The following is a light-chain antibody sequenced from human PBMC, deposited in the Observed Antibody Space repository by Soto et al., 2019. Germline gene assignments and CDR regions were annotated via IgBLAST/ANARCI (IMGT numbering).Light chain of an antibody. CDR2: GAS. CDR3: QQYNNWLLT. J-gene: IGKJ4*01. V-gene: IGKV3-15*01. CDR1: QSVSSN. Sequence: EIVMTQSPATLSVSPGERATLSCRASQSVSSNLAWYQQKPGQAPRLLMYGASTRATGIPARFSGSGSGTEFTLTISSVQSEDFAVYYCQQYNNWLLTVGGGTKVEIK.